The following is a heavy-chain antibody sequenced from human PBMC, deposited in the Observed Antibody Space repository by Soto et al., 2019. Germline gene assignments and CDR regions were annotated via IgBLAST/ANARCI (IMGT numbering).Heavy chain of an antibody. CDR3: TKDLKRVACIHPSLDNYGMDV. V-gene: IGHV1-18*01. J-gene: IGHJ6*02. D-gene: IGHD2-2*03. CDR2: INPYNGHI. CDR1: GYSFTNYG. Sequence: QVQLVQSAAEVKKPGASVKVSCKASGYSFTNYGVSWVRRAPGQGLEWMGWINPYNGHIQFVQRFQGRVSMTTDTSTKKAYRYSFILSSDATVQYDRTKDLKRVACIHPSLDNYGMDVRRQGTTAMVTS.